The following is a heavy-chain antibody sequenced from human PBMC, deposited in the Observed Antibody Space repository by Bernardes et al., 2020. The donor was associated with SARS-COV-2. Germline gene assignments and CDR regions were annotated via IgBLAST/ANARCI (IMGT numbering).Heavy chain of an antibody. CDR1: GAPISSYY. Sequence: SETLSLTCTVSGAPISSYYWSWIRQSPGKGLEWIGYISHSGTTEKNPSLKSRLSMSVDTSRGQISLKLRSVTASDTAVYFCATYSGYEYNLFESWGQGTLVTVSS. V-gene: IGHV4-59*01. CDR2: ISHSGTT. D-gene: IGHD5-12*01. J-gene: IGHJ4*02. CDR3: ATYSGYEYNLFES.